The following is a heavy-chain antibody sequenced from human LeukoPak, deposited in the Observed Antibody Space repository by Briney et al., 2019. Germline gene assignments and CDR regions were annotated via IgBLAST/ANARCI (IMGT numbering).Heavy chain of an antibody. V-gene: IGHV3-48*02. CDR1: GFTFSSYS. CDR2: ISSSSSTI. Sequence: EGSLRLSCAASGFTFSSYSMNWVRQAPGKGLEWVSYISSSSSTIYYADSVKGRFTISRDNAKNSLYLQMNSLRDEDTAVYYCARPYGSGSYYAYFDYWGQGTLVTVSS. D-gene: IGHD3-10*01. CDR3: ARPYGSGSYYAYFDY. J-gene: IGHJ4*02.